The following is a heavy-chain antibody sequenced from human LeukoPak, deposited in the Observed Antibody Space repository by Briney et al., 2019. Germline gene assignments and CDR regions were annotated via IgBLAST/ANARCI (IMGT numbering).Heavy chain of an antibody. CDR1: GGSISSSSYY. V-gene: IGHV4-39*01. CDR2: IYYSGST. CDR3: ARAAYLYYYGMDV. Sequence: SETLSLTCTVSGGSISSSSYYWGWIRQPPGKGLEWIGSIYYSGSTYYNPSLKSRVTISVDTSKNQFSLKLSSVTAADTAVYYCARAAYLYYYGMDVWGQGTTVTVSS. J-gene: IGHJ6*02. D-gene: IGHD2-15*01.